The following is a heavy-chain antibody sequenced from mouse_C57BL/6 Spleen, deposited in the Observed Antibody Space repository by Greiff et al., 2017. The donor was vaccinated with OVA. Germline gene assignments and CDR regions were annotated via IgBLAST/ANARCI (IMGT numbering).Heavy chain of an antibody. D-gene: IGHD3-2*02. V-gene: IGHV5-4*01. CDR2: ISDGGSYT. J-gene: IGHJ3*01. CDR3: ARDQLRPFAY. CDR1: GFTFSSYA. Sequence: EVKLMESGGGLVKPGGSLKLSCAASGFTFSSYAMSWVRQTPEKRLEWVATISDGGSYTYYPDNVKGRFTISRDNAKNNLYLQMSHLKSEDTAMYYCARDQLRPFAYWGQGTLVTVSA.